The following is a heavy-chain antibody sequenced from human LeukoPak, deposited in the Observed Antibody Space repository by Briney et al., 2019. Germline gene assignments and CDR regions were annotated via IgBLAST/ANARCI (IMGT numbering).Heavy chain of an antibody. D-gene: IGHD6-19*01. J-gene: IGHJ4*02. CDR2: IGSSGAAI. V-gene: IGHV3-48*03. Sequence: GGSLRLSCAVSGFPFSIYEMNWVRQAPGKGLEWVSNIGSSGAAIYYADSVRGRFTISRDNAKNSLYLQMNSLRAEDTAVYYCALLAVASDFDYWGQGALVTAPS. CDR1: GFPFSIYE. CDR3: ALLAVASDFDY.